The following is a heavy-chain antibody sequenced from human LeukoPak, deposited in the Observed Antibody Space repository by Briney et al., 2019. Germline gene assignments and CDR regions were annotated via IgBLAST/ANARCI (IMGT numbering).Heavy chain of an antibody. CDR2: INPNSGGT. J-gene: IGHJ6*02. V-gene: IGHV1-2*02. CDR3: ARQEGMAAVNGDYYYGMDV. D-gene: IGHD5-24*01. CDR1: GYTFTGYY. Sequence: GASVKVSCKASGYTFTGYYIHWVRQAPGQGPEWMGWINPNSGGTNFAQRFQGRVTMTRDTSITTAYMELNSLKSDDTAVYYCARQEGMAAVNGDYYYGMDVWGQGTTVTVSS.